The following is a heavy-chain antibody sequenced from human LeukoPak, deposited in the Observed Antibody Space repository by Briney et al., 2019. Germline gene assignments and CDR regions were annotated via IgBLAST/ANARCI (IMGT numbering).Heavy chain of an antibody. CDR3: ARGVAYYDILAWFDP. V-gene: IGHV3-23*01. CDR1: GFTFSSYA. CDR2: ISGSGGST. D-gene: IGHD3-9*01. Sequence: PGGSLRLSCAPSGFTFSSYAMSWVRQAPGKGLEWVSAISGSGGSTYYADSVKGRFTISRDNSKNTLYLQMNSLRAEDTAVYYCARGVAYYDILAWFDPWGQGTLVTVSS. J-gene: IGHJ5*02.